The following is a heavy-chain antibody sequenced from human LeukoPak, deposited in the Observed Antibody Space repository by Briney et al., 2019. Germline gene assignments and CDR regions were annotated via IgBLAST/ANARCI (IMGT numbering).Heavy chain of an antibody. D-gene: IGHD6-19*01. Sequence: PSETLSLTCTVSGGSISSSSYYWGWIRQPPGKGLEWIGSIYYSGSTYYNPSLKSRVTISVDTSKNQFSLKLSSVTAADTAVYYCARQPSSGWQHYYYYGMDVWGQGTTVTVSS. J-gene: IGHJ6*02. CDR1: GGSISSSSYY. V-gene: IGHV4-39*07. CDR2: IYYSGST. CDR3: ARQPSSGWQHYYYYGMDV.